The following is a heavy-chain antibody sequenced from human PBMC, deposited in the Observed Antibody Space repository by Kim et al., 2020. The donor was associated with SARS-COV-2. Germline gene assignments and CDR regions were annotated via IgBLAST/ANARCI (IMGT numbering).Heavy chain of an antibody. J-gene: IGHJ6*02. D-gene: IGHD3-3*01. CDR1: GGSISSYY. Sequence: SETLSLTCTVSGGSISSYYWNWIRQPPGKGLEWVGYIYYSGSTNYYPSPKSRVSITLDTSKNQFCLKLSSVTAADTAVYYCARSFWSGYPHRYYYYGMDVWGQGTTVTVSS. CDR3: ARSFWSGYPHRYYYYGMDV. V-gene: IGHV4-59*13. CDR2: IYYSGST.